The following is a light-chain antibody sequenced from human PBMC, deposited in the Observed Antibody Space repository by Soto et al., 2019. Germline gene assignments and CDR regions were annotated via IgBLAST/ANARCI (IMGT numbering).Light chain of an antibody. J-gene: IGLJ2*01. CDR2: DNN. CDR3: GSWSSNLKAVV. Sequence: QSVLTQPPSVSAAPGQKVTISCSGRSSNIGNNYVSWYQQLPRTAPKLLIYDNNKRPAGIPDRLSGSKSATSATLGITVLQTGDAADYYCGSWSSNLKAVVFGGGTQLTVL. V-gene: IGLV1-51*01. CDR1: SSNIGNNY.